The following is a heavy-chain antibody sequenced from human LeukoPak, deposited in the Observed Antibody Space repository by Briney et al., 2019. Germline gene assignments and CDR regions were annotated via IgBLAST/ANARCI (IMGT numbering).Heavy chain of an antibody. J-gene: IGHJ4*02. CDR3: ARYDSSSYYFDS. V-gene: IGHV4-30-4*01. CDR1: GGSISSSDYY. CDR2: IYYSGST. Sequence: SETLSLTCIVSGGSISSSDYYWSWIRQPPGKGLEWIGYIYYSGSTYYNPSLKSRVTISLDTSKNQFSLKLSSVTATDTAVYYCARYDSSSYYFDSWGQGTLVTVSS. D-gene: IGHD3-22*01.